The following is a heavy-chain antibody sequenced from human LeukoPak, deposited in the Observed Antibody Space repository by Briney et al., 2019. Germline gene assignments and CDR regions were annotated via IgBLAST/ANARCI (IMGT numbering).Heavy chain of an antibody. CDR1: GYSFTTHW. D-gene: IGHD1-26*01. CDR2: IYPGDSDT. CDR3: ARQVGPTTPPVFDY. Sequence: GESLKISCKASGYSFTTHWVGWVRQMPGKGLEWMGIIYPGDSDTRYSPSFQGQVTISADKSISTAYLQWSSLKASDTAMYYCARQVGPTTPPVFDYWGQGTLVTVSS. J-gene: IGHJ4*02. V-gene: IGHV5-51*01.